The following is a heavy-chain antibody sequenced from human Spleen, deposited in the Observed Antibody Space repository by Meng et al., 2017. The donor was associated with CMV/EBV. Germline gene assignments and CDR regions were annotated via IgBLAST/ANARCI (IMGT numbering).Heavy chain of an antibody. V-gene: IGHV3-9*01. D-gene: IGHD5-24*01. Sequence: SLKISCAASGFTFDDYAMHWVRQAPGKGLEWVSGISWNSGSIGYADSVKGRFTISRDNAKNSLYLQMNSLRAEDTAVHYCARDLQEMATSKWALYYYYGMDVWGQGTTVTVSS. CDR2: ISWNSGSI. J-gene: IGHJ6*02. CDR3: ARDLQEMATSKWALYYYYGMDV. CDR1: GFTFDDYA.